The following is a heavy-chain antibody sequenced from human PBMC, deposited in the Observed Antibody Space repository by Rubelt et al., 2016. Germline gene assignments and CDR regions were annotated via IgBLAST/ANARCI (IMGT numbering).Heavy chain of an antibody. CDR2: IYRSGTT. D-gene: IGHD4-17*01. CDR3: AGDQLIGNDDYGFDG. V-gene: IGHV4-39*07. J-gene: IGHJ4*02. Sequence: QVQLQESGPGLVKPSETLSLTCTVSGGSIGGSSYYWGWIRQPPGKGLEWIGNIYRSGTTYYNPSLKSRVTISVDTSKNQFSRRVGPVTAADTAGDYCAGDQLIGNDDYGFDGWGQGTKVTVAS. CDR1: GGSIGGSSYY.